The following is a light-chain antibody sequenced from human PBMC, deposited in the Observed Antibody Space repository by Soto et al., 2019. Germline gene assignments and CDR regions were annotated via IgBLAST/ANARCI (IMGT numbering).Light chain of an antibody. V-gene: IGKV1-39*01. J-gene: IGKJ5*01. CDR2: AAS. CDR1: QSISSY. Sequence: DIQMTQSPSSLSASVGDRVTITCRASQSISSYLNWYQQKPGKAPKLLIYAASSLQSGVPSRFSGSGSGTDFTLPISSRQPEDVATYYCQQSYSTPSITFGQGTRLEIK. CDR3: QQSYSTPSIT.